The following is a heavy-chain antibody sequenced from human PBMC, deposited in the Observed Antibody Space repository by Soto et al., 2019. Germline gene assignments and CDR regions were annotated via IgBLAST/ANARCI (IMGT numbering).Heavy chain of an antibody. CDR2: TYYRSKWYN. CDR1: GDSVSSNSAA. CDR3: ARRSYRSSYGYYYGMDV. V-gene: IGHV6-1*01. Sequence: SQTLSLTCAISGDSVSSNSAAWNWIRQSPSRGLEWLGRTYYRSKWYNDYAVSVKSRITINPDTSKNQFSLQLNSVTPEDTAVYYCARRSYRSSYGYYYGMDVWGQVTTVPVSS. J-gene: IGHJ6*02. D-gene: IGHD6-6*01.